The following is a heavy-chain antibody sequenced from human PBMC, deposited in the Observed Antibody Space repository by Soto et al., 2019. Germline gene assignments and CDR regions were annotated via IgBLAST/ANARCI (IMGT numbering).Heavy chain of an antibody. J-gene: IGHJ6*02. CDR2: INTDGSGT. CDR3: ARDSYNGTPGIYYGMDV. Sequence: PGGSLRLSCAASGFTFSSYWMHWVRHAPGKGLVWVSRINTDGSGTSYADSVKGRFTISRDNVKNMMYLQMNSLRAEDTAVYYCARDSYNGTPGIYYGMDVWGQGITVTVS. D-gene: IGHD1-26*01. V-gene: IGHV3-74*01. CDR1: GFTFSSYW.